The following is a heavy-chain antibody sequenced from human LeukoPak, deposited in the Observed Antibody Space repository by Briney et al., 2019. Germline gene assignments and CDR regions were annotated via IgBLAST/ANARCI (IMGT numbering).Heavy chain of an antibody. V-gene: IGHV4-39*02. CDR3: AREAGRRSGGSCY. D-gene: IGHD2-15*01. CDR1: GGSISSYY. Sequence: SETLSLTCTVSGGSISSYYWSWIRQPPGKGLEWIGSIYYSGSTYYNPSLKSRVTISVDTSKNQFSLKLSSVTAADTAVYYCAREAGRRSGGSCYWGQGTLVTVSS. J-gene: IGHJ4*02. CDR2: IYYSGST.